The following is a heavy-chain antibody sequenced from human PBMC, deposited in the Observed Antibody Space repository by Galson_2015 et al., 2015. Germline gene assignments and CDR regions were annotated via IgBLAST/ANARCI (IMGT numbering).Heavy chain of an antibody. J-gene: IGHJ6*03. Sequence: SLRLSCAASGFTFSSSGMHWVRQAPGKGLEWVAVISYDGSNKYYADSVKGRFTISRDNSKNTLYLQMNSLRAEDTAVYYCAKVDDYSDDWKDYYYHMDVWGKGTTVTVSS. V-gene: IGHV3-30*18. D-gene: IGHD4-17*01. CDR3: AKVDDYSDDWKDYYYHMDV. CDR2: ISYDGSNK. CDR1: GFTFSSSG.